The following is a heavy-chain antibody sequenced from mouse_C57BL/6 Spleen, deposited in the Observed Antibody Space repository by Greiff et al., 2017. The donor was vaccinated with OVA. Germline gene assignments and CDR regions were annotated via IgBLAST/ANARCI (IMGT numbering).Heavy chain of an antibody. V-gene: IGHV1-80*01. D-gene: IGHD2-4*01. CDR2: IYPGDGDT. J-gene: IGHJ2*01. CDR3: ARGGMITTLFDY. CDR1: GYAFSSYW. Sequence: VKLQESGAELVKPGASVKISCKASGYAFSSYWMNWVKQRPGKGLEWIGQIYPGDGDTNYNGKFKGKATLTADKSSSTAYMQLSSLTSEDSAVYFCARGGMITTLFDYWGQGTTLTVSS.